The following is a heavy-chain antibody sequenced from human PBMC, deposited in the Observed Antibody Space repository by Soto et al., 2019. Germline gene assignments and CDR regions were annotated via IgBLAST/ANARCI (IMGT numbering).Heavy chain of an antibody. D-gene: IGHD3-3*01. J-gene: IGHJ5*02. V-gene: IGHV4-39*01. Sequence: SETLSLTCTVSGGSISSSSYYWGWIRQPPGKGLEWIGSIYYSGSTYYNPSLKSRVTISVDTSKNQFSLKLSSVTAADTAVYYCARQAQATIFGVVIADWFDPWGQGTLVTVSS. CDR1: GGSISSSSYY. CDR3: ARQAQATIFGVVIADWFDP. CDR2: IYYSGST.